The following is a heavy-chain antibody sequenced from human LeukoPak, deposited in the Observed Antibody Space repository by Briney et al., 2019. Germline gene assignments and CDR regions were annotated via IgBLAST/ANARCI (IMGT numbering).Heavy chain of an antibody. CDR1: GFTFSSYT. CDR3: ARAKRNGFDI. Sequence: PGGSLRLSCAASGFTFSSYTMNWVRQAPGKGLEWVSSISSSSSYIYYADSMKGRFTISRDNAKNSLYLQMNSLRADDTAVYYCARAKRNGFDIWGQGTMVTVSS. CDR2: ISSSSSYI. V-gene: IGHV3-21*01. J-gene: IGHJ3*02.